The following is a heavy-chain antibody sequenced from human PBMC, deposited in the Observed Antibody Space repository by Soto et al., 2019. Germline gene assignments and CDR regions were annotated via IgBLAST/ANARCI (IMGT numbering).Heavy chain of an antibody. CDR1: GYSFTSYW. V-gene: IGHV5-51*01. CDR2: IYPGDSDT. J-gene: IGHJ4*02. D-gene: IGHD3-3*01. Sequence: PGESLKISCKGSGYSFTSYWIGSVRQMPRKGLEWMGIIYPGDSDTRYSPSFQGQVTISADKSISTAYLQWSSLKASDTAMYYCARHPYPSTIFGVVIITPPDYWGQGTLVTVSS. CDR3: ARHPYPSTIFGVVIITPPDY.